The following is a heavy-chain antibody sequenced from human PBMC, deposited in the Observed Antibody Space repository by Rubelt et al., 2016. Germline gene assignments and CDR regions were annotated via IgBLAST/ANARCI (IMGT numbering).Heavy chain of an antibody. Sequence: QVQLQESGPGLVKPWETLSLICTVSGDSLTGYIYAWIRQSPGKGLEWVGYIYPSGTTDYNPSLKSRVTMSIDTSKNQFSLKRTAWTTADTAVYYCARGSLSLPGYLALGGQGTQVTVSS. CDR1: GDSLTGYI. D-gene: IGHD5-12*01. CDR3: ARGSLSLPGYLAL. CDR2: IYPSGTT. J-gene: IGHJ4*02. V-gene: IGHV4-59*01.